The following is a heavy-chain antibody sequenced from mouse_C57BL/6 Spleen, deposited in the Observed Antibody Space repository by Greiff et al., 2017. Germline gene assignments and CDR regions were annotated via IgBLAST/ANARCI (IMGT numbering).Heavy chain of an antibody. CDR2: IHPNSGST. D-gene: IGHD2-5*01. V-gene: IGHV1-64*01. Sequence: QVQLQQPGAELVKPGASVKLSCKASGYTFTSYWMHWVKQRPGQGLEWIGMIHPNSGSTNYNEKFKSKATLTVDKSSSTAFMQLSSLTSEDSAFYDCARAYYSNYWFAYWGQGTLVTVSA. CDR1: GYTFTSYW. CDR3: ARAYYSNYWFAY. J-gene: IGHJ3*01.